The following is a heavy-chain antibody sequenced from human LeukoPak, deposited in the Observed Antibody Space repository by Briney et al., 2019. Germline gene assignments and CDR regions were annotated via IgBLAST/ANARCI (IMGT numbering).Heavy chain of an antibody. CDR3: ARDSLGGDY. CDR2: IWNDGTKK. V-gene: IGHV3-33*01. CDR1: GFTFSTYG. J-gene: IGHJ4*02. Sequence: GRSLRLSCAASGFTFSTYGMHWVRRAPGKGLEWLAVIWNDGTKKFYAASVKGRFSISRDNSKNTLYLQMNSLRVEDTAVYFCARDSLGGDYWGQGTLVTVSS. D-gene: IGHD3-16*01.